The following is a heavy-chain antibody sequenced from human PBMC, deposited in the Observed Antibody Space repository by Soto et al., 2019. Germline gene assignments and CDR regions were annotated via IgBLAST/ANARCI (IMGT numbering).Heavy chain of an antibody. V-gene: IGHV1-24*01. J-gene: IGHJ3*02. CDR2: FDPEDGET. D-gene: IGHD2-15*01. CDR3: ATSTSYCSGGRCYLNDAFDI. Sequence: ASVKVSCKVSGYTLTELSMHWVRQAPGKGLEWMGGFDPEDGETIYAQKFQGRVTMTEDTSTDTAYMELSSLRSEDTAVYYCATSTSYCSGGRCYLNDAFDIWGQGTTVTVSS. CDR1: GYTLTELS.